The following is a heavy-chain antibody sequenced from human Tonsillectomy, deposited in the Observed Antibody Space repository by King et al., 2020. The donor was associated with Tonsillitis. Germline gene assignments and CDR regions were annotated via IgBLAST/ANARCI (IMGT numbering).Heavy chain of an antibody. J-gene: IGHJ4*02. CDR3: ARDRGTYYFDY. CDR2: ISYVGSNK. Sequence: VQLVESGGGVVQPGRSLRLSCAASGFTFSSYAMHWVRQAPGKGLEWVAVISYVGSNKYYADSVKGRFTISRDNSKNTLYLQMNSLRAEDTAVYYCARDRGTYYFDYWGQGTLVTVSS. CDR1: GFTFSSYA. V-gene: IGHV3-30-3*01. D-gene: IGHD1-1*01.